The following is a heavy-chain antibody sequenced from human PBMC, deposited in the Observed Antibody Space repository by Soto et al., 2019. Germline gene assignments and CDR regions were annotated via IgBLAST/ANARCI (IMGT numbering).Heavy chain of an antibody. CDR1: GYTFTGYY. J-gene: IGHJ4*02. D-gene: IGHD6-19*01. CDR3: ARVHSSGWYMLDY. Sequence: ASVKVSCKASGYTFTGYYMHWVRQAPGQGLEWMGWINPNSGGTNYAQKFQGRVTMTRDTSISTAYMELSRLRSDDTAVYYCARVHSSGWYMLDYWGQGTLVTVS. CDR2: INPNSGGT. V-gene: IGHV1-2*02.